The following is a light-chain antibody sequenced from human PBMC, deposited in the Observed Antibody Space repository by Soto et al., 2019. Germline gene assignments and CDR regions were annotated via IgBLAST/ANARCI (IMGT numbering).Light chain of an antibody. CDR3: QESYSTPPT. CDR2: AAS. Sequence: DIQVTQSPSSLSASVGDRVTITCRASQSISGYLNWYQQKPGKPPKLLIYAASHLQSGVPLRFSGSGSGADFTLTIRRLQPDDFATYYCQESYSTPPTFGQGTKLEIK. V-gene: IGKV1-39*01. CDR1: QSISGY. J-gene: IGKJ2*01.